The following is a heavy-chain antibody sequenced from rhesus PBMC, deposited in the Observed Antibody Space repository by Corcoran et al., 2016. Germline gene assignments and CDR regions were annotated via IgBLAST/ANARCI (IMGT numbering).Heavy chain of an antibody. D-gene: IGHD4-29*01. CDR2: IYWNDNK. V-gene: IGHV2-95*01. CDR3: SRVLYGTSNEAY. J-gene: IGHJ4*01. CDR1: GFSISTSGKG. Sequence: QVTLKESGPALVKPTQTLTLTCPFSGFSISTSGKGVGWIRLPPGKALEWLAVIYWNDNKFYKSTLKTRLTITNDTSKNQVVLTRTNMDPAETATYYDSRVLYGTSNEAYWGQGVLVTVSS.